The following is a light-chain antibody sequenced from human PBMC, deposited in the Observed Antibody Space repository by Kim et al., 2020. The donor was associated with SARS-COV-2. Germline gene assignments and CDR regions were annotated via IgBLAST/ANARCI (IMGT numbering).Light chain of an antibody. Sequence: GQRVTFAFSGSTSNIGSNYVYWYQQLPGTAPKLLIYRNNQRPSGVPDRFSGSKSGTSASLAISGLRSEDEADYYCAAWDDSLSGPVFGGGTQLTVL. CDR3: AAWDDSLSGPV. V-gene: IGLV1-47*01. J-gene: IGLJ2*01. CDR2: RNN. CDR1: TSNIGSNY.